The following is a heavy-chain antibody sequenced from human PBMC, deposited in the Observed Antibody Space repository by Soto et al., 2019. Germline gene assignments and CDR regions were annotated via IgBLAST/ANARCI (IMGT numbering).Heavy chain of an antibody. V-gene: IGHV1-18*01. D-gene: IGHD2-15*01. CDR1: GDTFGRYG. Sequence: ASVAVSCKACGDTFGRYGIICVRQAPSQGLQWMGWISTYNRDTNYAQKFQGRVTMTTDTSTSTVYMELRSLRSDDTAVYYCARGIEGCYQGRYYYGMDVWGQGTTVTVSS. J-gene: IGHJ6*02. CDR3: ARGIEGCYQGRYYYGMDV. CDR2: ISTYNRDT.